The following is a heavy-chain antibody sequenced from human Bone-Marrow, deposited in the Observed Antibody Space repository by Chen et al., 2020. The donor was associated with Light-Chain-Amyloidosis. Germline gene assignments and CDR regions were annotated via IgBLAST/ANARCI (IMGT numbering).Heavy chain of an antibody. CDR1: GSTFPNYW. D-gene: IGHD5-12*01. J-gene: IGHJ4*02. Sequence: EVHLEQSGPEVKKPGESLKISWKGSGSTFPNYWSGWVRQMPGKGLEWMGVIYPDDSDARYSPSFEGQVTISADKSITTAYLQWRSLKASDTAMYYCARRRDGYNFDYWGQGTLVTVSS. V-gene: IGHV5-51*01. CDR2: IYPDDSDA. CDR3: ARRRDGYNFDY.